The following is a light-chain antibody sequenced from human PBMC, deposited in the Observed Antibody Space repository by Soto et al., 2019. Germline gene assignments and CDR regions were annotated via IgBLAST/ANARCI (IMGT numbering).Light chain of an antibody. CDR3: QQYNNWPRT. Sequence: ILMTQSPATLCVCAVGSAGVALGASQSVSSNLAWYQQKPGQAPRLLIHGATTRATGIPARFSGSGSGTEFTLTISSLQSEDFAVYYCQQYNNWPRTFGQGTKVHI. CDR2: GAT. CDR1: QSVSSN. V-gene: IGKV3-15*01. J-gene: IGKJ1*01.